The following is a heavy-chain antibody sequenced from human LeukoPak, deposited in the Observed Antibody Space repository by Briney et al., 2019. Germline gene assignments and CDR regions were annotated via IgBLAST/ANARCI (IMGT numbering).Heavy chain of an antibody. CDR3: ARHVQPLDSMVQGLINY. J-gene: IGHJ4*02. Sequence: SETLSLTCTVSGGSISGYYWSWIRQPPGKGLEWLGYIHYSGTTNYNPSLKSRVTISLDTPKNQFSLKLSSVTAADTAVYYCARHVQPLDSMVQGLINYWGQGTLVTVSS. CDR1: GGSISGYY. CDR2: IHYSGTT. D-gene: IGHD3-10*01. V-gene: IGHV4-59*08.